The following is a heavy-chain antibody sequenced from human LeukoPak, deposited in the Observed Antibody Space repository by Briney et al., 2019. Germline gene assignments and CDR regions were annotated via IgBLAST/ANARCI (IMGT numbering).Heavy chain of an antibody. CDR1: GFIVSSNH. Sequence: GSLRLSCAVSGFIVSSNHMNWIRQAPGKGLEWVSSISSSSSYIYYADSVKGRFTISRDNAKNSLYLQMNSQRAEDTAVYYCASMATTIMYDAFDIWGQGTMVTVSS. V-gene: IGHV3-21*01. D-gene: IGHD5-12*01. J-gene: IGHJ3*02. CDR2: ISSSSSYI. CDR3: ASMATTIMYDAFDI.